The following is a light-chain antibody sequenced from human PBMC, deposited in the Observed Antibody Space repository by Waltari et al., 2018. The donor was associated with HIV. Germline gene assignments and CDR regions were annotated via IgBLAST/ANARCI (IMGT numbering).Light chain of an antibody. J-gene: IGKJ2*01. V-gene: IGKV3-20*01. CDR3: QQYDKSLT. CDR1: QSLSSKF. Sequence: EIVLTQSPDTLSLSAGQRATLSCRASQSLSSKFLAWYQQRPGQAPRLLISGTSDRATGIPDRFSVSGSGTDFTLTISRLEPEDSAVYHCQQYDKSLTFGQGTKLEI. CDR2: GTS.